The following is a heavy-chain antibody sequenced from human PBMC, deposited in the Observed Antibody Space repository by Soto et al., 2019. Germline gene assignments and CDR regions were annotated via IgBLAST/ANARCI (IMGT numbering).Heavy chain of an antibody. CDR2: IYYSGST. CDR1: GGSISSGDYY. Sequence: PSETLSLTCTVSGGSISSGDYYWSWIRQPPGKGLEWIGYIYYSGSTYYTPSLKSRVTISVDTSKNQFSLKLSSVTAADTAVYYCARAPRGNYGYPSYFDYWGQGTLVTVSS. CDR3: ARAPRGNYGYPSYFDY. J-gene: IGHJ4*02. D-gene: IGHD3-10*01. V-gene: IGHV4-30-4*02.